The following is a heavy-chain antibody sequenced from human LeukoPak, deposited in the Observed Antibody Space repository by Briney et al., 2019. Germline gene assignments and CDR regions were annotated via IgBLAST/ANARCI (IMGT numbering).Heavy chain of an antibody. Sequence: PSETLSLTCAVYAGTFSGNYWSWIRQPPGKGLKWIGEPNNGGSTNYNPSLKSRVTISVDTSKNQFSLKLNSVTAADTAVYYCARGGGYNYKLGYWGQGALVTVSS. D-gene: IGHD5-24*01. V-gene: IGHV4-34*01. CDR3: ARGGGYNYKLGY. J-gene: IGHJ4*02. CDR2: PNNGGST. CDR1: AGTFSGNY.